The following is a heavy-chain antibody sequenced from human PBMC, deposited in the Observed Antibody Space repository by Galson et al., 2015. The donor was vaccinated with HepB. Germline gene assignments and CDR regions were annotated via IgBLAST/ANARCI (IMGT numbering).Heavy chain of an antibody. CDR3: ARGGSASFDY. D-gene: IGHD1-14*01. CDR1: GFTFSTYW. V-gene: IGHV3-74*01. J-gene: IGHJ4*02. CDR2: IKGDVRST. Sequence: SLRLSCAASGFTFSTYWMHWVRQAPGQGLVWVSRIKGDVRSTNYADSVKGRFTISRDNAKNTLYLQMNSLRAEDTAVYYCARGGSASFDYWGQGNLVTVSS.